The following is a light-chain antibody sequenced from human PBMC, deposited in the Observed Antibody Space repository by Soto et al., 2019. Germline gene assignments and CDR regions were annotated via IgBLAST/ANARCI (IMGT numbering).Light chain of an antibody. CDR2: GNG. CDR1: SSNIGAGYE. CDR3: QQYGTSPPLT. Sequence: QSALTQPPSVSGAPGQRVTVSCTGTSSNIGAGYEVHWYHQLPGTAPKLLVSGNGNRPSGVPDRLSASKSGTSASLAITGLQAEDFAVYYCQQYGTSPPLTFGGGTK. J-gene: IGLJ2*01. V-gene: IGLV1-40*01.